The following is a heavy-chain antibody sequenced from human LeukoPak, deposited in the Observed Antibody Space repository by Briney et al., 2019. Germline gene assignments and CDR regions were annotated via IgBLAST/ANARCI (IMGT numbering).Heavy chain of an antibody. Sequence: SGTLSLTCAVSGGSISSSNWWSWVRQPPGKGLEWVGEIYHSGSTNYNTSLKSRATISVDKSKNQFSLKLSSVTAADTAVYYCARAGPLRSEGPFDYWGQGTLVTVSS. J-gene: IGHJ4*02. V-gene: IGHV4-4*02. CDR3: ARAGPLRSEGPFDY. CDR1: GGSISSSNW. D-gene: IGHD4-17*01. CDR2: IYHSGST.